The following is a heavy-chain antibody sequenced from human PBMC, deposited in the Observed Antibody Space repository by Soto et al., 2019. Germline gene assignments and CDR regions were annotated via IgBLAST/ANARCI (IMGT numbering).Heavy chain of an antibody. CDR2: ISSRSSLI. CDR1: GFSFSRHG. D-gene: IGHD6-19*01. CDR3: ARERGEYDSGWYIDR. J-gene: IGHJ5*02. Sequence: GGSLRLSFAASGFSFSRHGFNWVRQAPGQGLEWIAYISSRSSLILYADSVRGRFVISRDNALNSLYLQMNSPRDEDTAITYCARERGEYDSGWYIDRWGQGTPVTVSS. V-gene: IGHV3-21*06.